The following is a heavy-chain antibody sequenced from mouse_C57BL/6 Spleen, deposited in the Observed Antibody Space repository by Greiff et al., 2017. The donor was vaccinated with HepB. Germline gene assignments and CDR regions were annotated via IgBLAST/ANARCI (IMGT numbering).Heavy chain of an antibody. CDR2: ISSGGSYT. CDR1: GFTFSSYG. Sequence: EVKLQESGGDLVKPGGSLKLSCAASGFTFSSYGMSWVRQTPDKRLEWVATISSGGSYTYYPDSVKGRFTISRDNAKNTLYLQMSSLKSEDTAMYYCARREGLITTVVADWYFDVWGTGTTVTVSS. V-gene: IGHV5-6*02. J-gene: IGHJ1*03. D-gene: IGHD1-1*01. CDR3: ARREGLITTVVADWYFDV.